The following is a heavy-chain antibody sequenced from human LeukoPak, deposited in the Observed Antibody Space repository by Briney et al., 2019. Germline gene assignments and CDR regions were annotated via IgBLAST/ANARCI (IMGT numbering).Heavy chain of an antibody. CDR1: GGSFSGYY. CDR2: INHSGST. CDR3: ASGSYYWGYYYMDV. Sequence: SETLSLTCAVYGGSFSGYYWSWIRQPPGKVLEWIGEINHSGSTNYNPSLKSRVTISVDTSKNQFSLKLSSVTAADTAVYYCASGSYYWGYYYMDVWGKGTTVTISS. V-gene: IGHV4-34*01. D-gene: IGHD1-26*01. J-gene: IGHJ6*03.